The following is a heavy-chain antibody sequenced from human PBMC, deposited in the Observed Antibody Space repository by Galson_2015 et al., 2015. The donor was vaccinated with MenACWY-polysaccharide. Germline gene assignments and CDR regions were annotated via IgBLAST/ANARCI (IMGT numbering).Heavy chain of an antibody. CDR3: AREGSGDDGDY. CDR2: ISYDGSNK. J-gene: IGHJ4*02. Sequence: SLRLSCAASGFTFSSYAMHWVRQAPGKGLEWVAVISYDGSNKYYADSVKGRFTISRDNSKNTLYVQMNSLRAEDTAVYYCAREGSGDDGDYWGQGTLVTVSS. CDR1: GFTFSSYA. D-gene: IGHD2-21*02. V-gene: IGHV3-30-3*01.